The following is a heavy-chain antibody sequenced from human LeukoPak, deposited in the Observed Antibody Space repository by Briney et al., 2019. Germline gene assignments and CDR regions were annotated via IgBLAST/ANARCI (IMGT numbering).Heavy chain of an antibody. CDR2: ISSSGSTI. D-gene: IGHD6-19*01. CDR3: ASLSPAVAGYFDY. CDR1: GFTFSSYE. J-gene: IGHJ4*02. Sequence: AGPLRLSCAASGFTFSSYEMNWVRQAPGKGLEWVSYISSSGSTIYYADSVQGRFTISRDNAKNSLYLQMNSLRAEDTAVYYCASLSPAVAGYFDYWGQGTLVTVSS. V-gene: IGHV3-48*03.